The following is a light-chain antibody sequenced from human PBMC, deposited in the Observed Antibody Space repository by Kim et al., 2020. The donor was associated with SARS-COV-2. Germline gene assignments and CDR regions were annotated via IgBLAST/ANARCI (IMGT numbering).Light chain of an antibody. CDR2: GVT. V-gene: IGLV2-14*03. CDR1: SSDIGGYNY. J-gene: IGLJ3*02. Sequence: SITTSCTGTSSDIGGYNYVSWYQQHPGKAPKLMIYGVTNRPSGVSNRFSGSKSGNTASLTISGLQAEDEADYYCSSYTISNTLVVFGGGTQLTVL. CDR3: SSYTISNTLVV.